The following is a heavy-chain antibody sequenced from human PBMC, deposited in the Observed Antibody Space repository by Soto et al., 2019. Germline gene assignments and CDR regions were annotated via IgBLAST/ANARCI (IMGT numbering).Heavy chain of an antibody. V-gene: IGHV1-69*01. CDR2: IIPFFGTA. CDR3: ARTAPMDAGDKYYYDF. CDR1: GGTFSTFG. Sequence: QVQLVQSWAEVKKTGSSVKVSCKTSGGTFSTFGISWVRQAPGQGLEWMGGIIPFFGTAEYSQKFEDRITITADESTNTVYMDLRSLTSEDTAIYYCARTAPMDAGDKYYYDFWGQGVLVTVSS. D-gene: IGHD3-16*01. J-gene: IGHJ4*02.